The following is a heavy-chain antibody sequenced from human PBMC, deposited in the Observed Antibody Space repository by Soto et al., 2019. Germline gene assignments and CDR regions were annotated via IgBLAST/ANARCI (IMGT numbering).Heavy chain of an antibody. CDR2: IKSKTDGGTT. J-gene: IGHJ4*02. Sequence: GGSLRLSCAASGFTFSNAWLSWVRQAPGKGLEWVGRIKSKTDGGTTDYAAPVKGRFTISRDDSKNTLYLQMNSLKTEDTAVYYCTTDWGYCTNGVCYKSGYWGQGTLVTVSS. CDR1: GFTFSNAW. V-gene: IGHV3-15*01. D-gene: IGHD2-8*01. CDR3: TTDWGYCTNGVCYKSGY.